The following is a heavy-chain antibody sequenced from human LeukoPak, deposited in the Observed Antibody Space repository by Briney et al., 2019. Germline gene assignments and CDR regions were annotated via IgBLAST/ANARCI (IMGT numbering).Heavy chain of an antibody. CDR2: ISSSSSSYI. CDR1: GFTFSSYS. Sequence: GGSLRLSCAASGFTFSSYSMNWVRQAPGKGLEWVSSISSSSSSYIYYADSVKGRFTISRDNAKNSLYLQMNSLRAEDTAVYYCARSFYGSGSYYTDYWGQGTLVTVSS. D-gene: IGHD3-10*01. V-gene: IGHV3-21*01. J-gene: IGHJ4*02. CDR3: ARSFYGSGSYYTDY.